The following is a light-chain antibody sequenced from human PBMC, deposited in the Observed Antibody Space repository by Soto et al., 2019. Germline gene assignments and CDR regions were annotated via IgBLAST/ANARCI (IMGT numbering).Light chain of an antibody. V-gene: IGKV2-28*01. J-gene: IGKJ1*01. CDR2: LGS. CDR3: MQALQAPLT. CDR1: QSLLNSNGYNY. Sequence: DIVMTQSPLSLPVTPGEPATICCRSSQSLLNSNGYNYLDWYLQKPGQSPQLLIFLGSSRASGVPDRFRGSGSGTDFTLTISRVEAEDVGFYYCMQALQAPLTFGRGTKVDIK.